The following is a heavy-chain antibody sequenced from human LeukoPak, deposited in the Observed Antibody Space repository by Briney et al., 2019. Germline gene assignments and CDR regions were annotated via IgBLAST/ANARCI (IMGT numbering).Heavy chain of an antibody. Sequence: DPSQTLSLTCTVSGGSISSGGYYWSWIRQPPGKGLEWIGYIYHSGSTYYNPSLKSRVTISVDRSKNQFSLKLSSVAAADTAVYYCAADYYDSSGYRDYWGQGTLVTVSS. D-gene: IGHD3-22*01. CDR1: GGSISSGGYY. J-gene: IGHJ4*02. CDR2: IYHSGST. V-gene: IGHV4-30-2*01. CDR3: AADYYDSSGYRDY.